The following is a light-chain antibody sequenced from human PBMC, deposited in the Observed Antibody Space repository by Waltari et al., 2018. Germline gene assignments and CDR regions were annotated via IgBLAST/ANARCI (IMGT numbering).Light chain of an antibody. Sequence: DIQMTQSPPTLSASVGDRVIITCRASQSISNWLAWYQQKPGKAPKLLIYKASNLESGVPSRFSGSGSGTEFTLTISSLQPDDFATYYCQQYDNYWTFGQGTKVEIK. J-gene: IGKJ1*01. CDR3: QQYDNYWT. CDR1: QSISNW. V-gene: IGKV1-5*03. CDR2: KAS.